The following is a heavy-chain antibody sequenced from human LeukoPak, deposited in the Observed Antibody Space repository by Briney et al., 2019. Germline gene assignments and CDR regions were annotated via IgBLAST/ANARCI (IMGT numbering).Heavy chain of an antibody. D-gene: IGHD6-13*01. CDR2: ISYDGSNK. Sequence: GGSLRLSCAASGFTFSSYGMHWVRQAPGKGLEWVAVISYDGSNKYYADSVKGRFTISRDNSKNTLYLQMNSLRAEDTAVYYCAKSGAAAGLDYFDYWGQGTLVTVSS. CDR1: GFTFSSYG. V-gene: IGHV3-30*18. J-gene: IGHJ4*02. CDR3: AKSGAAAGLDYFDY.